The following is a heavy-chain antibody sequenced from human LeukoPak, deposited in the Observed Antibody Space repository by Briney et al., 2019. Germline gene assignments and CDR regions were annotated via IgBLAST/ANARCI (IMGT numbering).Heavy chain of an antibody. Sequence: PGGSLRLSCVASGFTFSSYEMNWVRQAPGKGLEWVADIRSSGSAAFYADSVKGRFTISRDNAKNSLYLQMNSLRAEDTALYYCARDKSSGLGYFDYWGQGTLVTVSS. D-gene: IGHD3-16*01. J-gene: IGHJ4*02. CDR2: IRSSGSAA. CDR3: ARDKSSGLGYFDY. CDR1: GFTFSSYE. V-gene: IGHV3-48*03.